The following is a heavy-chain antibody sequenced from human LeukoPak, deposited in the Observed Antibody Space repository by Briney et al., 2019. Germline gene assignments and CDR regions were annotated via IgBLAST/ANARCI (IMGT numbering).Heavy chain of an antibody. CDR2: IYYSGST. CDR3: ARQSRGSSSSRDYFDY. CDR1: GGSISSGDYY. Sequence: SETLSLTCTVSGGSISSGDYYWSWIRQPPGKGLEWIGYIYYSGSTYYNPSLKSRVTISVDTSKNQFSLKLSSVTAADTAVYYCARQSRGSSSSRDYFDYWGQGTLVTVSS. J-gene: IGHJ4*02. V-gene: IGHV4-30-4*01. D-gene: IGHD6-6*01.